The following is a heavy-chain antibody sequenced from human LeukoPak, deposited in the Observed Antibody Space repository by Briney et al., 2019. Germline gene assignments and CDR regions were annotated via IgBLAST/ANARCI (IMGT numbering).Heavy chain of an antibody. V-gene: IGHV3-11*01. CDR2: ISSSGLTT. CDR1: GFTFNDYY. J-gene: IGHJ6*02. D-gene: IGHD1-14*01. CDR3: ARDTNNGLDV. Sequence: GGSLRLSCAASGFTFNDYYINWIRQAPGKGLEWVSYISSSGLTTVYADSVKGRFTITRDNAHNFMSLQMNSLRPEDTAVYYCARDTNNGLDVWGRGTTVTVSS.